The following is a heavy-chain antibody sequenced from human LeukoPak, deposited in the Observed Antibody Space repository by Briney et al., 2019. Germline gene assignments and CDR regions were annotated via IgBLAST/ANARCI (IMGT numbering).Heavy chain of an antibody. D-gene: IGHD6-19*01. V-gene: IGHV3-23*01. J-gene: IGHJ4*02. Sequence: PGGSLRLSCAASGFTFSSYSMNWVRQAPGKGLEWVSAISGSGGSTYYADSVKGRFTISRDNSKNTLYLQMNSLRAEDTAVYYCAKESWGSGWYDYWGQGTLVTVSS. CDR3: AKESWGSGWYDY. CDR2: ISGSGGST. CDR1: GFTFSSYS.